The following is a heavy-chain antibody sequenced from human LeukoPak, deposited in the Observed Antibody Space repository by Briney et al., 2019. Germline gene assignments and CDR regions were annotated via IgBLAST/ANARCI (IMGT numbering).Heavy chain of an antibody. Sequence: SGTLSLTCFVSGGSVTSGDYYWSWVRQPPGRGLEWIGYIYYSGNTNYNSSLKSRVSVSVDTSKKQFSLKLTSVTAADTAVYYCARHGSDGFDYWGQGTVVTVSS. CDR2: IYYSGNT. CDR3: ARHGSDGFDY. D-gene: IGHD2-21*02. V-gene: IGHV4-30-4*01. J-gene: IGHJ4*02. CDR1: GGSVTSGDYY.